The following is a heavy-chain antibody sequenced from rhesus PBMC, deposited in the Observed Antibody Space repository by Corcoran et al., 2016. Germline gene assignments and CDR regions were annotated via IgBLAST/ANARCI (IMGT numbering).Heavy chain of an antibody. J-gene: IGHJ5-1*01. CDR1: GGSLSSRNG. CDR2: IYGSAAST. V-gene: IGHV4-93*02. CDR3: ARHLGSSYGWRFDV. Sequence: QLQLQESGPAVVKPSETLSLTCAVSGGSLSSRNGWAWIRPSPGKGLDWSGGIYGSAASTVYSPSLKSRVTLSIDTSKNQFSLKLSSVTAADTAVYFCARHLGSSYGWRFDVWGAGVLVTVSS. D-gene: IGHD6-43*01.